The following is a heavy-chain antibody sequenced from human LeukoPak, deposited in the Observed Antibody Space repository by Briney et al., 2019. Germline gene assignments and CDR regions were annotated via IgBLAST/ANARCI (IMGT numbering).Heavy chain of an antibody. CDR3: ASVGATIDAFDI. Sequence: GSLRLSCAASGFTFDDYGMSWVRQAPGKGLEWVSGINWNGGSTGYADSVKGRFTISRDNAKNSLYLQMNSLRAEDTALYYCASVGATIDAFDIWGQGTMVTVSS. J-gene: IGHJ3*02. V-gene: IGHV3-20*04. CDR1: GFTFDDYG. CDR2: INWNGGST. D-gene: IGHD1-26*01.